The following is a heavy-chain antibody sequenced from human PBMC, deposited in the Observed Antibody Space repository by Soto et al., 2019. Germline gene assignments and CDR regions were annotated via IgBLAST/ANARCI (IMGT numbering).Heavy chain of an antibody. J-gene: IGHJ6*02. V-gene: IGHV3-30-3*01. D-gene: IGHD4-17*01. Sequence: VGSLRLSCAASGFTFSSYAMHWVRQAPGKGLEWVAVISYDGSNKYYADSVKGRFTISRDNSKNTLYLQMNSLRAEDTAVYYCARVYGGLRGGMDVWGQGTTVTVSS. CDR3: ARVYGGLRGGMDV. CDR1: GFTFSSYA. CDR2: ISYDGSNK.